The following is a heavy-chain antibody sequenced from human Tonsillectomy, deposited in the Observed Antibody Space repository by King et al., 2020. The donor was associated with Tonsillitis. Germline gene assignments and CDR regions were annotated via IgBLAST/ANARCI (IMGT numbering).Heavy chain of an antibody. CDR1: GFTFSNYG. Sequence: VQLVESGGGVVQPGRSLRLSCAASGFTFSNYGMHWVRQAPGKGLEWVAVTWYDGTNEDYADYVRGRFTISRDNSKNTLYLQMNSLRAEDMAVYYCARDFCGGDCYFYDYWGQGTLVTVSS. CDR3: ARDFCGGDCYFYDY. V-gene: IGHV3-33*08. D-gene: IGHD2-21*02. CDR2: TWYDGTNE. J-gene: IGHJ4*02.